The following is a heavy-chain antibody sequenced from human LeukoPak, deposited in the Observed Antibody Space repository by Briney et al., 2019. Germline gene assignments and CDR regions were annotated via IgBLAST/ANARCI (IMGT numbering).Heavy chain of an antibody. CDR1: GYSFTSYW. CDR3: ARVRFDRSGYLEY. Sequence: GESLKISCEGSGYSFTSYWIAWVRQMPGKGLEWMGIIYPDDSDTTYSPSFQGQVTSSADKSISTAYLQWSSLEASDTAMYYCARVRFDRSGYLEYWGQGTLVTVSS. J-gene: IGHJ4*02. D-gene: IGHD3-22*01. V-gene: IGHV5-51*01. CDR2: IYPDDSDT.